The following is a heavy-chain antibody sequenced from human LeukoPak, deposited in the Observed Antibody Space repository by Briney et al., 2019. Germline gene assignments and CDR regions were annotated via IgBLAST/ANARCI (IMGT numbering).Heavy chain of an antibody. D-gene: IGHD2-2*02. Sequence: PGGSLRLSCAASGFTFSSYSMNWVRQAPGKGLEGVSYISSSSSTIYYADSVKDRFTISRDNAKNSLYLQMNSLRAENTAVYYCVRLTLDTVYSYDYYMDVWGKGTTVTVSS. CDR2: ISSSSSTI. CDR1: GFTFSSYS. CDR3: VRLTLDTVYSYDYYMDV. J-gene: IGHJ6*03. V-gene: IGHV3-48*01.